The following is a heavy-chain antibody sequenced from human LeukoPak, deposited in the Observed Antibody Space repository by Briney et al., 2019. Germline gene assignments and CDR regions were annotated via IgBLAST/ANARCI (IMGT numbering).Heavy chain of an antibody. CDR2: INHSGST. CDR1: GGSFSGYY. J-gene: IGHJ4*02. CDR3: ARGRWLRPLDY. D-gene: IGHD5-24*01. Sequence: SETLSFTCAVYGGSFSGYYWSWIRQPPGKGLEWIGEINHSGSTNYNPSLKSRVTISVDTSKNQFSLKLSSVTAADTAVYYCARGRWLRPLDYWGQGTLVTVSS. V-gene: IGHV4-34*01.